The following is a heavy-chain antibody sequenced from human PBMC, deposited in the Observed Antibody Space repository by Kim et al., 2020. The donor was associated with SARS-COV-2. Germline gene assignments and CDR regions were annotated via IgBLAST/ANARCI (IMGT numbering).Heavy chain of an antibody. J-gene: IGHJ4*02. D-gene: IGHD6-13*01. Sequence: NYNPALKSRVTISVDTAKHQFSLKLSSVTAADTAVYYCAREQQLDSGFDYWGQGTLVTVSS. CDR3: AREQQLDSGFDY. V-gene: IGHV4-34*01.